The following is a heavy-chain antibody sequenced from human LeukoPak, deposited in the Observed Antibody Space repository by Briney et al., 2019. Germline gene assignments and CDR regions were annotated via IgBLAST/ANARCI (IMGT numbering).Heavy chain of an antibody. D-gene: IGHD3-10*01. V-gene: IGHV3-9*01. Sequence: GRSLRLSCAASGFTFDDYAMHWVRQAPGKGLEWVSGISWNSGSIGYADSVKGRFTISRDNAKNSLYLQMNSLRDEDTAVYYCARGPYGAFDIWGQGTMVTVSS. J-gene: IGHJ3*02. CDR3: ARGPYGAFDI. CDR1: GFTFDDYA. CDR2: ISWNSGSI.